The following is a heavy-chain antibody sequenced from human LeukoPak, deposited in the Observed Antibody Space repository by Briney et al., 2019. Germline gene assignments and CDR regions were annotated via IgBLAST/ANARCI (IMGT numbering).Heavy chain of an antibody. J-gene: IGHJ4*02. CDR3: AKDPGGPPGPSFDY. CDR2: ISGSGGST. V-gene: IGHV3-23*01. D-gene: IGHD2-2*01. CDR1: GFTFSSYA. Sequence: PGGSLRLSCAASGFTFSSYAMSWVRQAPGKGLEWVSAISGSGGSTYYADSVKGRFTISRDNSKNTLYLQMNSLRAEDTVVYYCAKDPGGPPGPSFDYWGQGTLVTVSS.